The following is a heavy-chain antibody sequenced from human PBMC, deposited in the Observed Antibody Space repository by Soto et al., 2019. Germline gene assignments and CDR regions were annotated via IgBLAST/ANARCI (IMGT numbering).Heavy chain of an antibody. CDR2: MNPNSGNT. CDR3: ARERPDCSSTSCYPWFAP. V-gene: IGHV1-8*01. D-gene: IGHD2-2*01. J-gene: IGHJ5*02. CDR1: GYTFTSYD. Sequence: ASVKVSGKASGYTFTSYDINWVRQATGQGLEWMGWMNPNSGNTGYAQKFQGRVTMTRNTSISTAYMELSSLRSEDTAVYYCARERPDCSSTSCYPWFAPWRQGTLVTVSS.